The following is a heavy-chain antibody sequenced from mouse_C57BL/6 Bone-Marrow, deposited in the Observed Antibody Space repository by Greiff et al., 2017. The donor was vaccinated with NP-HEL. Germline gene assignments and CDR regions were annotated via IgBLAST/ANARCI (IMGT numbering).Heavy chain of an antibody. CDR1: GYTFTSYW. V-gene: IGHV1-69*01. CDR2: IDPSDSYT. J-gene: IGHJ2*01. D-gene: IGHD4-1*01. CDR3: ARTGTGEDYFDY. Sequence: QVQLQQPGAELVMPGASVKLSCKASGYTFTSYWMHWVKQRPGQGLEWIGEIDPSDSYTNYNQKFKGKSTLTVDKSSSTAYMQLSSLTSEDSAVYYWARTGTGEDYFDYWGQGTTLTVSS.